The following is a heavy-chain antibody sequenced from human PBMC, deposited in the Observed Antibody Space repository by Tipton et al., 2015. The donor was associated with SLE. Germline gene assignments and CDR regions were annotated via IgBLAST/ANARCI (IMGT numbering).Heavy chain of an antibody. V-gene: IGHV4-39*07. Sequence: TLSLTCTVSGGSISSSSYYSGWIRQPPGKGLEWIGSIYYSGSTYYNPSLKSRVTISVDTSKNQFSLKLSSVTAADTAVYYCARDVPHYYGSGSDYWGQGTLVTVSS. J-gene: IGHJ4*02. CDR2: IYYSGST. CDR3: ARDVPHYYGSGSDY. D-gene: IGHD3-10*01. CDR1: GGSISSSSYY.